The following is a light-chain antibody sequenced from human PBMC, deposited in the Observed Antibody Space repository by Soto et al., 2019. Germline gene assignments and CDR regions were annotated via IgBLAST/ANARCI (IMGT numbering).Light chain of an antibody. CDR1: QSVSNNY. J-gene: IGKJ5*01. CDR2: GAS. V-gene: IGKV3-20*01. CDR3: QQYGSSPIT. Sequence: IVLTEWRGTLSLSPGARATLSCSASQSVSNNYLAWYQQKPGQAPRLLISGASSRATGIPDRFSGSGSGTDFTLTISRLEPEDFALYYCQQYGSSPITFGQGTRLEI.